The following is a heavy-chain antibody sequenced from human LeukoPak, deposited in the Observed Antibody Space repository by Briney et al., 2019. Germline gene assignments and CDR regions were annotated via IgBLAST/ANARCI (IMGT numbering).Heavy chain of an antibody. J-gene: IGHJ4*02. Sequence: ASVKVSCKASGYTFTSYAMHWVRQAPGQRLEWMGWINAGNGNTKYSQKFQGRVTITRDTSPSTAYMELSSLRSEDTAVYYCARATYYCSSTSCYGATYFDYWGQGTLVTVSS. CDR3: ARATYYCSSTSCYGATYFDY. CDR2: INAGNGNT. V-gene: IGHV1-3*01. D-gene: IGHD2-2*01. CDR1: GYTFTSYA.